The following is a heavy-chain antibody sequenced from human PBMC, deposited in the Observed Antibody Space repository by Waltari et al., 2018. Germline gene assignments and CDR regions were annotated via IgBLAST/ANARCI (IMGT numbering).Heavy chain of an antibody. CDR1: GFTFSSYA. D-gene: IGHD2-15*01. J-gene: IGHJ4*02. Sequence: EVQLLESGGGLVQPGGSLRLSCAASGFTFSSYAMSWVRQAPGKGLEWVSVIYSGGSSTYYADSVKGRFTISRDNSKNTLYLQMNSLRAEDTAVYYCAKGGGNPMDYWGQGTLVTVSS. CDR3: AKGGGNPMDY. CDR2: IYSGGSST. V-gene: IGHV3-23*03.